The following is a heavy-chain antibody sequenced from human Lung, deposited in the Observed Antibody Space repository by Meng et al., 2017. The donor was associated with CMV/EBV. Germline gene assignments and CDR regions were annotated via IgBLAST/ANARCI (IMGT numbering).Heavy chain of an antibody. Sequence: LRLSCAGSGLIVSSNYMNWVRQAPGKGLAWVSVLYNGGSTYYADSVKGRFTISIHPSKNTLYLQLNSLRAEDTAVYYCVRSLYNNPASWGPLTLFPVSS. CDR2: LYNGGST. J-gene: IGHJ5*01. D-gene: IGHD4-11*01. CDR3: VRSLYNNPAS. CDR1: GLIVSSNY. V-gene: IGHV3-53*01.